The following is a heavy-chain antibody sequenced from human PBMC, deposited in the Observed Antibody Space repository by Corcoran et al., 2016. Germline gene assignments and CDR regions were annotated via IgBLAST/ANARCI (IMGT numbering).Heavy chain of an antibody. CDR3: ARRWFGIVDTVDV. CDR2: ISPGASNV. V-gene: IGHV5-51*01. D-gene: IGHD2-15*01. Sequence: EVHLVQSGAEVKKHGESLKISCKGSGFDFRNSWIGWVRQMHGKGLEWMGIISPGASNVLYSTSLQGRVTISADRYISTVYLQWSSLEASDTATYYCARRWFGIVDTVDVCGQGTTVTVSS. J-gene: IGHJ6*01. CDR1: GFDFRNSW.